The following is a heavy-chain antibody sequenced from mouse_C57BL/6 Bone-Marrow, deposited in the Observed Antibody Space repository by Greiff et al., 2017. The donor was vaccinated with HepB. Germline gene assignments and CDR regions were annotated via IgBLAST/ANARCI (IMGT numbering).Heavy chain of an antibody. D-gene: IGHD6-1*01. V-gene: IGHV5-9*04. J-gene: IGHJ4*01. Sequence: GQLVESGGGLVKPGGSLKLSCAASGFTFSSYTMSWVRQTPEKRLEWVATISGGGGNTYYPDSVKGRFTISRDNAKNTLYLQMSSLRSEDTALYYCARPRLLYYYAMDYWGQGTSVTVSS. CDR3: ARPRLLYYYAMDY. CDR2: ISGGGGNT. CDR1: GFTFSSYT.